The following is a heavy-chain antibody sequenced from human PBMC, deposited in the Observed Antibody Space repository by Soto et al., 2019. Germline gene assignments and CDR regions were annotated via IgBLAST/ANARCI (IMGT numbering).Heavy chain of an antibody. CDR3: ARDKDRQQLGGNYYYIMDV. CDR2: IMPVFPTP. CDR1: GGTFRTSA. V-gene: IGHV1-69*12. Sequence: QVQLVQSGAEVKKPGSSVKVSCKTSGGTFRTSAISWVRQAPGQGLEWMGGIMPVFPTPDYAQKFQGRVTITADEXTGTAYMELRSLRSEDTAVYYCARDKDRQQLGGNYYYIMDVWGQGTTVTVSS. D-gene: IGHD3-3*02. J-gene: IGHJ6*01.